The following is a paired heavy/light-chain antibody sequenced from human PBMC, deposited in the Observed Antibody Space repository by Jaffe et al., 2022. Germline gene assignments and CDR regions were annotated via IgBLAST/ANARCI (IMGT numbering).Light chain of an antibody. CDR2: WAS. V-gene: IGKV4-1*01. CDR3: QQHLGFPYT. J-gene: IGKJ2*01. Sequence: DIVMTQSPDSLAVSLGERATINCKSSQTVLHSSNNNNYLAWYQQKSGQPPKLLIYWASTRESGVPDRFSGSGSGTDFTLTISSLQAEDVAVYYCQQHLGFPYTFGQGTKLEIK. CDR1: QTVLHSSNNNNY.
Heavy chain of an antibody. V-gene: IGHV4-59*01. CDR2: IYYTGTT. J-gene: IGHJ4*02. Sequence: QVQLQESGPGLVKPSETLSLTCIVSGGSISGNYWSWIRQPPGKGLEWIGYIYYTGTTNYNPSLKSRLTMSVDTSKNQFSLNLYSVTAADTAVYYCARVFKHGYSDYWGQGTLVTVSS. D-gene: IGHD5-12*01. CDR3: ARVFKHGYSDY. CDR1: GGSISGNY.